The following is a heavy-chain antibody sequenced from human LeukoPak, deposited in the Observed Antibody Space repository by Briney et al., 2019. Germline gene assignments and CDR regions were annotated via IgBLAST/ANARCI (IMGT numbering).Heavy chain of an antibody. V-gene: IGHV4-34*01. CDR3: AREARGYSGYYYYYMDV. Sequence: PSETLSLTCAVYGGSFSGYYWSWIRQPPGKGLEWIGEINHSGSTNYNPSLKSRVTIPVDTSKNQFSLKLSSVTAADTAVYYCAREARGYSGYYYYYMDVWGKGTTVTVSS. J-gene: IGHJ6*03. CDR2: INHSGST. CDR1: GGSFSGYY. D-gene: IGHD3-22*01.